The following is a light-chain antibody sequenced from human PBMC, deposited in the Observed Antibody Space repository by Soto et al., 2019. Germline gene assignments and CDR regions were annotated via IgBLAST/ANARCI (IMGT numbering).Light chain of an antibody. J-gene: IGLJ2*01. CDR3: SSYTSTSTL. V-gene: IGLV2-14*03. CDR1: SSDLGGYNY. CDR2: DVN. Sequence: QSALTQPASVSGSPGQSITISCTGTSSDLGGYNYVSWYQHHPGKAPKLMIYDVNNRPSGVSNRFSGSKSGNTASLTISGLQAEDEAAYYCSSYTSTSTLFGGGTKLTVL.